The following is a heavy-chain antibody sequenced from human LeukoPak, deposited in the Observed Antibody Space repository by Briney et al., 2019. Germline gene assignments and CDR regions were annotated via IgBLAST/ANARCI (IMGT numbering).Heavy chain of an antibody. Sequence: SETLSLTCTVSGGSISSYYWSWIRQPPGKGLEWIGYIYYSGSTNYNPSLKSRVTISVDTSKNQFSLKLSSVTAADTAVYYCARHPVDIVATPGNYYYGMDVWGQGTTVTVSS. CDR1: GGSISSYY. CDR3: ARHPVDIVATPGNYYYGMDV. CDR2: IYYSGST. V-gene: IGHV4-59*08. J-gene: IGHJ6*02. D-gene: IGHD5-12*01.